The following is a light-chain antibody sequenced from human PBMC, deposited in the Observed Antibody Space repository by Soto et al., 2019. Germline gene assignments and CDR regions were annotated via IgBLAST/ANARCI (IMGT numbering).Light chain of an antibody. CDR1: SSDVGGYNY. CDR2: EVT. CDR3: SSYAASNNFYFV. V-gene: IGLV2-8*01. Sequence: QSALTQPPSASGSPGQSVTISCTGTSSDVGGYNYVSWYQQYPGRAPKLMIYEVTKRPSGVPDRSSGSKSGNTASLTVSGLQAEDEADYYCSSYAASNNFYFVFGGGTKVTVL. J-gene: IGLJ3*02.